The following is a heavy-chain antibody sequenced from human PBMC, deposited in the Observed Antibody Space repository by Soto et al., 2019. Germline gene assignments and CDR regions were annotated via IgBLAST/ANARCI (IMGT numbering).Heavy chain of an antibody. J-gene: IGHJ6*02. CDR2: ISAYNGNT. D-gene: IGHD4-4*01. V-gene: IGHV1-18*01. Sequence: ASVKVSCKASGYSFDDYGISWVRQVPGQGLEWMGWISAYNGNTNFAQRFQGRVTLTTDTSTSTAYMEVRSLRSDDTAVYFCGRTESAFYSNNMRCTDFRGQGITVTGSS. CDR1: GYSFDDYG. CDR3: GRTESAFYSNNMRCTDF.